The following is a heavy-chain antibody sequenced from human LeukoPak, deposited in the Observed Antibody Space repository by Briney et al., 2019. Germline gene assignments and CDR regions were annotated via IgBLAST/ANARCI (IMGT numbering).Heavy chain of an antibody. CDR3: ARILTGSGWFDP. CDR1: GGSISNYH. J-gene: IGHJ5*02. V-gene: IGHV4-59*12. Sequence: SETLSLTCTVSGGSISNYHWSWIRQPPGKGLEWIANVHYTGSANHNPSLRSRVTILADTSKNQFSLKLNSVTAEDTAIYYCARILTGSGWFDPWGQGTLVTVSS. CDR2: VHYTGSA. D-gene: IGHD3-9*01.